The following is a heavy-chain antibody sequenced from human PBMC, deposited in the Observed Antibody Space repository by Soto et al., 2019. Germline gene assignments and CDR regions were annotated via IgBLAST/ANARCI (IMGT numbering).Heavy chain of an antibody. CDR3: ARGLPSKYCTSTNCYFPAGHYGVDV. V-gene: IGHV3-23*01. CDR1: EFTFSSYA. J-gene: IGHJ6*02. Sequence: EMQLLESGGGLVKPGGSLRLSCAASEFTFSSYAMSWVRQAPGKGLEWVSTVSGSARSTYYADSVRGRFTISRDNSKNTFYLYMSSLRADDTAVYYCARGLPSKYCTSTNCYFPAGHYGVDVWGQGTTVTVSS. D-gene: IGHD2-2*01. CDR2: VSGSARST.